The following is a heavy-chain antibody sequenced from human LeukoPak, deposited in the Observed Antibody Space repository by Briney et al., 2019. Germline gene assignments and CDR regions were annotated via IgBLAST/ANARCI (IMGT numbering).Heavy chain of an antibody. D-gene: IGHD3-3*01. V-gene: IGHV3-48*01. J-gene: IGHJ6*02. Sequence: GGSLRLSCAASGFTFNAYSFNWIRQAPGKGLEWISYISTGGDIIYYADSVKGRFTISRDNAKKSLYLQMNSLRAEDTAVYYCAKNTPPLYYDFWSGYPDPGDYYYYYGMDVWGQGTTVTVSS. CDR3: AKNTPPLYYDFWSGYPDPGDYYYYYGMDV. CDR2: ISTGGDII. CDR1: GFTFNAYS.